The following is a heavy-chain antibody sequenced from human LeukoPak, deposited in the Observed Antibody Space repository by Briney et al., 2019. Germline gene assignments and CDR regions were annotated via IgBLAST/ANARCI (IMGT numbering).Heavy chain of an antibody. V-gene: IGHV3-48*03. CDR2: ISSSGSTI. J-gene: IGHJ4*02. Sequence: GGSLRLSCAASGFTFSSYEMNWVRQAPGKGLEWVSYISSSGSTIYYADSVKGRFTISRDNAKNSLYLQMNSLRAEDTAVYYCARVKYYYDSSGYYYPLDYWGQGTLVTVSS. CDR1: GFTFSSYE. CDR3: ARVKYYYDSSGYYYPLDY. D-gene: IGHD3-22*01.